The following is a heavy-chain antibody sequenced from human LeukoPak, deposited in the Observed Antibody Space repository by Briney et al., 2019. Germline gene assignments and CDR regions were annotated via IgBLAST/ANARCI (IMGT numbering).Heavy chain of an antibody. CDR2: IYYSGST. D-gene: IGHD6-13*01. CDR1: GGSISSYY. CDR3: ARADSSSSWYPPINYFDY. J-gene: IGHJ4*02. V-gene: IGHV4-59*01. Sequence: SETLSLTCTVSGGSISSYYWSWIRQPPGKGLEWIGYIYYSGSTNYNPSLKSRVTISVDTSKNQFSLKLSSVTAADTAVYYCARADSSSSWYPPINYFDYWGQGTLVAVSP.